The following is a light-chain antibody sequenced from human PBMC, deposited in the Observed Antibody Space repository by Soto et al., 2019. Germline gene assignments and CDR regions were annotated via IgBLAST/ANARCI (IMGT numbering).Light chain of an antibody. Sequence: DIQMTDSAATRPASVGDRVTILCRASQSISNWLAWYQQKPGTAPKVLIYHASNLQSGVPSRFSGSGSGTEFTLTISSLKPDDFATYYCQKYNSYSFGQGTKVDIK. J-gene: IGKJ1*01. V-gene: IGKV1-5*02. CDR2: HAS. CDR3: QKYNSYS. CDR1: QSISNW.